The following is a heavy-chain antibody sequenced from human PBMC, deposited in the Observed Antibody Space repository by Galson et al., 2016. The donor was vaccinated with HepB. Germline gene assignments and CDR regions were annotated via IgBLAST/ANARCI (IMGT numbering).Heavy chain of an antibody. D-gene: IGHD3-10*02. CDR1: GFTFSSYE. CDR2: ISSSGNIM. Sequence: SLRLSCAASGFTFSSYEMNWVRQAPGKGLEWISYISSSGNIMYYADSVKGRFTISRDNAKNSLYLQMNSLRVEDTAVYYCARVGGTATMFAFDIWGQGTMVTVSS. V-gene: IGHV3-48*03. CDR3: ARVGGTATMFAFDI. J-gene: IGHJ3*02.